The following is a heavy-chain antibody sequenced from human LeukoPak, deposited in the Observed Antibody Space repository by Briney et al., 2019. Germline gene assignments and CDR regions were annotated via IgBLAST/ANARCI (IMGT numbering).Heavy chain of an antibody. D-gene: IGHD3-22*01. CDR2: INPNSGDT. J-gene: IGHJ4*02. Sequence: ASVKVSCKASGFTLTVYYIHWVRQAPGQGLEWMGRINPNSGDTNFAQKFQGRVTMTRDTSISTAYMELRSLRSDDTAVYYCARGYGGYYHYFDYWGQGTLVTVSS. V-gene: IGHV1-2*06. CDR1: GFTLTVYY. CDR3: ARGYGGYYHYFDY.